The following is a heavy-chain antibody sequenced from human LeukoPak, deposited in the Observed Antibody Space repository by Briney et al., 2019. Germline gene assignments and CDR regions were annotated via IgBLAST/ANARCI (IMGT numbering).Heavy chain of an antibody. CDR1: GFTFSSYA. CDR2: ISGSGGST. Sequence: GGSLRLSCAASGFTFSSYAMSWVRQAPGKGLEWVSAISGSGGSTYYADSVKGRFTISRDNSKNTLYLQMNSLRAEDTAVYFCAKDRLRNYYDSTDYYYIYGMDVWGQGTTVTVS. V-gene: IGHV3-23*01. D-gene: IGHD3-22*01. J-gene: IGHJ6*02. CDR3: AKDRLRNYYDSTDYYYIYGMDV.